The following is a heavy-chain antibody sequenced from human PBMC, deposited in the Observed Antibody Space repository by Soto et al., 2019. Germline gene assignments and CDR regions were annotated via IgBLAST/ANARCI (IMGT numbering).Heavy chain of an antibody. CDR1: GFTVSSNY. V-gene: IGHV3-53*04. CDR2: IYSGGST. D-gene: IGHD6-6*01. J-gene: IGHJ6*03. CDR3: ARDVKLRYYYYMDV. Sequence: GGSLRLSCAASGFTVSSNYMGWVRQAPGKGLEWVSVIYSGGSTYYADSVKGRFTISRHNSKNTLYLQMNSLRVEDTAVYYCARDVKLRYYYYMDVWGKGTTVTVSS.